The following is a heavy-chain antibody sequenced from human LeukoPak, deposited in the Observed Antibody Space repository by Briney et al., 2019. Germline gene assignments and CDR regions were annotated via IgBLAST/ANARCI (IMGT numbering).Heavy chain of an antibody. V-gene: IGHV4-34*01. CDR3: ATVGPPIPVTAVGWFDP. CDR2: ITHRGSS. Sequence: SETLSLTCSVSGVSNTDYSWSWIRQTPEKGLEWIGEITHRGSSNYNPSLKSRVSISIDMSKKQFSLKLNSVTAADTAVYYCATVGPPIPVTAVGWFDPWGQGTLVTVSS. CDR1: GVSNTDYS. D-gene: IGHD4-23*01. J-gene: IGHJ5*02.